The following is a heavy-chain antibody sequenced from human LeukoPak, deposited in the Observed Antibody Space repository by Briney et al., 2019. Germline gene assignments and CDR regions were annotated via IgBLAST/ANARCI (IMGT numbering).Heavy chain of an antibody. CDR2: ISSSSSYI. CDR3: ARGSTFWGGYSYLDY. CDR1: GFTFSSYS. J-gene: IGHJ4*02. Sequence: GGSLRLSCAASGFTFSSYSMNWVRQAPGKGLEWVSSISSSSSYIYYADSVKGRFTISRDNAKNSLYLQMNSLRAKDTAVYYCARGSTFWGGYSYLDYWGQGTLVTVSS. V-gene: IGHV3-21*01. D-gene: IGHD3-3*01.